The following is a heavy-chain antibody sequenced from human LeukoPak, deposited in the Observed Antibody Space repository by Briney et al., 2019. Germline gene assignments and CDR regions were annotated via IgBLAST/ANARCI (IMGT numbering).Heavy chain of an antibody. D-gene: IGHD5-18*01. J-gene: IGHJ5*02. Sequence: SQTLSLTCTVSGGSISSGGYYWSWIRQPPGKGLEWIGYIYHSGSTYYNPSLKSRVTISVDRSKNQFSLKLSSVTAADTAVYYCARSKGYSDNWFDPWGQGTLVTVSS. CDR2: IYHSGST. CDR3: ARSKGYSDNWFDP. CDR1: GGSISSGGYY. V-gene: IGHV4-30-2*01.